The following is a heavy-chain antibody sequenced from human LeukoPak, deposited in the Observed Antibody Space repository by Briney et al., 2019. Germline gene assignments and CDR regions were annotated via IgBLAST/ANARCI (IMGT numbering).Heavy chain of an antibody. J-gene: IGHJ4*02. CDR3: ASPYYYDSSGYYSQDY. CDR2: ISSSGSTI. Sequence: PGGSLRLSCAASGFTFSSYEMNWVRQAPGKGLEWVSYISSSGSTIYYADSVKGRFTISRDNAKNSLYLQMNSLRAEDTAVYYCASPYYYDSSGYYSQDYWGQGTLVTVPS. D-gene: IGHD3-22*01. V-gene: IGHV3-48*03. CDR1: GFTFSSYE.